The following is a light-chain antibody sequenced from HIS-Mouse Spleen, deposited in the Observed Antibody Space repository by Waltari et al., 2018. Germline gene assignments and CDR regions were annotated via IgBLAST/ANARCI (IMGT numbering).Light chain of an antibody. CDR1: SSNLGRNQ. Sequence: QSVLTQPPSASGTPGQRVPISCSGSSSNLGRNQVICYQPLPGTAPKLLIYRNNQRPSGVPDRFSGSKSGTSASLAISGLRSEDEADYYCAAWDDSLSGPVFGGGTKLTVL. V-gene: IGLV1-47*01. J-gene: IGLJ3*02. CDR3: AAWDDSLSGPV. CDR2: RNN.